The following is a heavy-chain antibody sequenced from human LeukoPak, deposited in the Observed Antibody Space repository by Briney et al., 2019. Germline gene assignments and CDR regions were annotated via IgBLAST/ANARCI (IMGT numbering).Heavy chain of an antibody. CDR1: GGSISSSSYY. Sequence: SETLSLTCTVSGGSISSSSYYWGWIRQPPGKGLEWIGTIYYSGSTYYNPSLKSRVTISVDTSKNQFSLKLTSVTAADTAVYYCARSDGYGLVGIWGQGTMVTVSS. J-gene: IGHJ3*02. V-gene: IGHV4-39*01. D-gene: IGHD3-10*01. CDR3: ARSDGYGLVGI. CDR2: IYYSGST.